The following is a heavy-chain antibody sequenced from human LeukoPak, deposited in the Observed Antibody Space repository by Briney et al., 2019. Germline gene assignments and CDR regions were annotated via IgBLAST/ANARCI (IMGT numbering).Heavy chain of an antibody. J-gene: IGHJ4*02. V-gene: IGHV3-21*01. CDR3: ARVGDITGRQWLEIDY. Sequence: GGSLRLSCAASGFSFSIYSMNWVRQAPGKGLEWVSSISSSSSYIYYADSVKGRFTISRDNAKNSLYLQMNSLRAEDTAVYYRARVGDITGRQWLEIDYWGQGTLVTVSS. D-gene: IGHD6-19*01. CDR2: ISSSSSYI. CDR1: GFSFSIYS.